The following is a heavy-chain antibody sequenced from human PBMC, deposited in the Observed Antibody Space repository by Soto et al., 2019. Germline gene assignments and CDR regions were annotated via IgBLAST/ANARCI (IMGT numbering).Heavy chain of an antibody. Sequence: ASVKVSCKASGYTFTGYYMHWVRQAPGQGLEWMGWINPNSGGTNYAQKFQGWVTMTRDTSISTAYMELRRLRSDDTAVYHCARESRNYDILTGYYPSGMDVWGQGTTVTVSS. CDR3: ARESRNYDILTGYYPSGMDV. D-gene: IGHD3-9*01. CDR2: INPNSGGT. J-gene: IGHJ6*02. CDR1: GYTFTGYY. V-gene: IGHV1-2*04.